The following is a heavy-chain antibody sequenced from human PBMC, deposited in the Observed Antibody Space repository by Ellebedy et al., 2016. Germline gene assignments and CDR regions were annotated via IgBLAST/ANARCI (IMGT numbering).Heavy chain of an antibody. D-gene: IGHD3-22*01. J-gene: IGHJ3*02. Sequence: GESLKISCKGSGYSFTSYWIGWVRQMPGKGLEWMGIIYPGDSDTRYSPSFQGQVTISADKSISTAYLQWSSLKASDTAMYYCARNIRPIVAYDAFDIWGQGTMVTVSS. CDR3: ARNIRPIVAYDAFDI. CDR2: IYPGDSDT. CDR1: GYSFTSYW. V-gene: IGHV5-51*01.